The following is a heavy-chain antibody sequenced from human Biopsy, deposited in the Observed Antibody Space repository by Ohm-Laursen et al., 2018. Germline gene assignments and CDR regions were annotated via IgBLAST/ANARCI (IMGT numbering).Heavy chain of an antibody. V-gene: IGHV4-31*03. CDR3: ARAKTQDRSFPDWYFDL. D-gene: IGHD3-22*01. Sequence: SQTLSLTCIVSGDSIFGGGYYWTWIRQHPEKGLEWLGYIFFCGDPHYKPSLRSRVDISSDMSKNEFYLRLYSVTAADTAVYYCARAKTQDRSFPDWYFDLWGRGTLVTVSS. CDR1: GDSIFGGGYY. J-gene: IGHJ2*01. CDR2: IFFCGDP.